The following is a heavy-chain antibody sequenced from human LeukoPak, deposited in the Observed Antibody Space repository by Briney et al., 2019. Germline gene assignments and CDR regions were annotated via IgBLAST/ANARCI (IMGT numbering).Heavy chain of an antibody. CDR3: AREYCGGDCYSFDY. J-gene: IGHJ4*02. CDR1: GYTFTSYD. Sequence: RASVKVSCKASGYTFTSYDINWVRQATGQGLEWMGWMNPNSGNTGYAQKFQGRVTMTRNTSISTAYMELSSLRSEDTAVYYCAREYCGGDCYSFDYWGQRTLVTVSS. V-gene: IGHV1-8*01. CDR2: MNPNSGNT. D-gene: IGHD2-21*02.